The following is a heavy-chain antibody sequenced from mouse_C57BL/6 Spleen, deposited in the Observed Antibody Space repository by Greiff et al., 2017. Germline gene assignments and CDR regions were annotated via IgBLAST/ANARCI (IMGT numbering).Heavy chain of an antibody. J-gene: IGHJ1*03. CDR1: GYAFRSYW. CDR3: ARGRNSNEYFDV. V-gene: IGHV1-80*01. Sequence: QVQLQQSGAALVKPGASVQIPCKAPGYAFRSYWMNWVKRGPGEGLEWIGQMYPGDGDTNYNGKFKGKATLTAGKSSSTAYMQLSSLTSEDSAVYFCARGRNSNEYFDVWGTGTTVTVSS. D-gene: IGHD2-5*01. CDR2: MYPGDGDT.